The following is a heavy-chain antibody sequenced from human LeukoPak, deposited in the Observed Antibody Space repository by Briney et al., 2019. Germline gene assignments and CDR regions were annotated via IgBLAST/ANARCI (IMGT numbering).Heavy chain of an antibody. Sequence: GGSLRLSCAASGFTFSSYWMSWVRQAPGKGLEWVANIKQDGSEKYYVDSVKGRFTISRDNAKNSLYLQMNSLGAEDTAVYYCARDQVEQWLVPEYFQHWGQGTLVTVSS. V-gene: IGHV3-7*01. J-gene: IGHJ1*01. CDR1: GFTFSSYW. D-gene: IGHD6-19*01. CDR2: IKQDGSEK. CDR3: ARDQVEQWLVPEYFQH.